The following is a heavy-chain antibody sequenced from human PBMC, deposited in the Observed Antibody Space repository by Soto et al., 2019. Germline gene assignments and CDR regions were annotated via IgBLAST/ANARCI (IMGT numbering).Heavy chain of an antibody. V-gene: IGHV3-48*01. CDR3: ARDRGYTGYDFAY. Sequence: EVQLVESGGGLVQPGGSLRLSCAASGFTFSRYAMNGIRQAPGKGLEWVSYINHDSRTIYYADSVKGRFTISRDNANNLLSLQMNSLRAEDTAVYYCARDRGYTGYDFAYWGQGTLVTVSS. D-gene: IGHD5-12*01. J-gene: IGHJ4*02. CDR2: INHDSRTI. CDR1: GFTFSRYA.